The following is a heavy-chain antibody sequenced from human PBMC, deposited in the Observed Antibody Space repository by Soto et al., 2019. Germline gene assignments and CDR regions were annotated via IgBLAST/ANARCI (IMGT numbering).Heavy chain of an antibody. D-gene: IGHD2-2*01. CDR2: INPSGGST. CDR1: GYTFTSYY. J-gene: IGHJ4*02. CDR3: ASILGYCSSTSCYAARSDY. Sequence: ASVKVSCKASGYTFTSYYMHWVRQAPGQGLEWMGIINPSGGSTSYAQKFQGRVTMTRDTSTGTVYMELSSLRSEDTAVYYCASILGYCSSTSCYAARSDYWGQGTLVTVSS. V-gene: IGHV1-46*03.